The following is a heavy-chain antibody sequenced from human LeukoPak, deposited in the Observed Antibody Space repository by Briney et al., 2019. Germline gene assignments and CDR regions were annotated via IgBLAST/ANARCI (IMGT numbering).Heavy chain of an antibody. CDR2: IWYDGSNK. CDR3: ARRGVSPVSTFNWFDP. J-gene: IGHJ5*02. CDR1: GFTFSSYG. V-gene: IGHV3-33*01. Sequence: GRSLRLSCAASGFTFSSYGMHWVRQAPGKGLEWVAVIWYDGSNKYYADSVKGRFTISRDNSKNTLYLQMNSLRAEDTAVYYCARRGVSPVSTFNWFDPWGQGTLVTVSS. D-gene: IGHD2-2*01.